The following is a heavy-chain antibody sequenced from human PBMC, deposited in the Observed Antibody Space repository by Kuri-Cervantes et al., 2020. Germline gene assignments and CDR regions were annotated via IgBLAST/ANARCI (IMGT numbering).Heavy chain of an antibody. D-gene: IGHD2-2*01. V-gene: IGHV3-30*02. CDR2: IRYDGGNT. CDR1: GFPFSSFG. J-gene: IGHJ6*02. CDR3: ARDCSSTSCYYYYYGMDV. Sequence: GESLKISCAASGFPFSSFGMHWVRQAPGKGLEWVAFIRYDGGNTNYPDSVKGRFTISRDNAKNSLYLQMNSLRAEDTAVYYCARDCSSTSCYYYYYGMDVWGQGTMVTVSS.